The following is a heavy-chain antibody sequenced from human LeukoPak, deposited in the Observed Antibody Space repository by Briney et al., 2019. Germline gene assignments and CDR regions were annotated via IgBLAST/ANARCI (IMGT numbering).Heavy chain of an antibody. CDR2: IGNNGGGI. Sequence: GGSLRLSCAASGFTFTSYTMYWVRQAPGKGLEWVSIIGNNGGGIHYADSVRGRFTTSRDNSKNTLYLQMTNLRVDDTALYYCAIDPNWETHNWGQGVLVTVSS. CDR1: GFTFTSYT. J-gene: IGHJ4*02. V-gene: IGHV3-23*01. CDR3: AIDPNWETHN. D-gene: IGHD7-27*01.